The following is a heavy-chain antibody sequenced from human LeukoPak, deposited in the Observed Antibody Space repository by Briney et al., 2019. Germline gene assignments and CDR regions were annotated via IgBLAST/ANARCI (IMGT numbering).Heavy chain of an antibody. Sequence: GGSLRLSCAASGFTFSNAWMSWVRQAPGKGLEWVSAISGSGGGTYYADSVKGRFTISRDNSKNTLYLQMNSLRAEDTAVYYCAKDRQLVAATMYYFDSWGQGTLVTVSS. J-gene: IGHJ4*02. CDR1: GFTFSNAW. D-gene: IGHD2-15*01. CDR3: AKDRQLVAATMYYFDS. CDR2: ISGSGGGT. V-gene: IGHV3-23*01.